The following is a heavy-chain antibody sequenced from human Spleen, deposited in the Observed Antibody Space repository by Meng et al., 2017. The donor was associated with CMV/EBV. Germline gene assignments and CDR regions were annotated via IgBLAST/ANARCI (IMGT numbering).Heavy chain of an antibody. D-gene: IGHD2-2*01. J-gene: IGHJ5*02. CDR1: GYTFTRYG. CDR2: ISAYNGNT. CDR3: ARDLLVSQPTAVIPNWFDP. V-gene: IGHV1-18*01. Sequence: ASVKVSCKASGYTFTRYGISWVRQAPGQGLEWMGWISAYNGNTNYAQKLQGRVTMTTDTSTSTAYMELRSLRSDDTAVYYCARDLLVSQPTAVIPNWFDPWGPGTLVTVSS.